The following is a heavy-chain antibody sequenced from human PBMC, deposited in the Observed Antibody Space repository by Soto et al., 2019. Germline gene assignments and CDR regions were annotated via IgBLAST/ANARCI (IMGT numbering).Heavy chain of an antibody. J-gene: IGHJ4*02. D-gene: IGHD3-10*01. CDR2: IWYDGSDK. V-gene: IGHV3-33*01. Sequence: QVQLVESGGGVAHPGRSLSLSCPGSGFPFSGYGLHWVAQAPGKGLEGVAVIWYDGSDKYYADSVKGRFTISRDNSKNTLYLQMNSLRAEDTAVYYCARAYGSGSYVPFDYWGQGTLVTVSS. CDR1: GFPFSGYG. CDR3: ARAYGSGSYVPFDY.